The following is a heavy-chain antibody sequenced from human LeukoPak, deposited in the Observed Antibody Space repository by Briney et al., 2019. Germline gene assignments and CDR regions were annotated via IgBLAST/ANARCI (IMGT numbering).Heavy chain of an antibody. D-gene: IGHD2-15*01. CDR1: GYTFTSYA. J-gene: IGHJ5*02. CDR3: ARDQDIVVVVAATRGGFDP. Sequence: ASVKVSCKASGYTFTSYAMHWVRQAPGQRVEWMGWINAGNGNTKYSQKFQGRVTITRDTSASTAYMELSSLRSEDTAVYYCARDQDIVVVVAATRGGFDPWGQGTLVTVSS. V-gene: IGHV1-3*01. CDR2: INAGNGNT.